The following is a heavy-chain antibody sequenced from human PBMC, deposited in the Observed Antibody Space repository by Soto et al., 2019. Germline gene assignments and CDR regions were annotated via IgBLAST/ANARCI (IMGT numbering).Heavy chain of an antibody. CDR2: IYPGDSNT. V-gene: IGHV5-51*01. CDR3: ARGSGTHYDFWSGYLVN. D-gene: IGHD3-3*01. CDR1: GFSFTTYW. Sequence: GESLKISCKDSGFSFTTYWIAWVRQMPGKGLEWMGIIYPGDSNTKYNPSVQGQVTISADKSITTAYLQWRSLKASDTAMYYCARGSGTHYDFWSGYLVNWGQGTLVTVSS. J-gene: IGHJ4*02.